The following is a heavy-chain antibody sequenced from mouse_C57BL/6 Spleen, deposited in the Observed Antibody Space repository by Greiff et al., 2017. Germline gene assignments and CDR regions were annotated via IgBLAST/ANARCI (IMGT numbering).Heavy chain of an antibody. J-gene: IGHJ3*01. Sequence: VQLQQPGAELVKPGASVKMSCKASGYTFTSYWITWVKQRPGQGLEWIGDIYPGSGSTNYNEKFKSKATLTVDTSSSTAYMQLSSLTSEDSAVYYCARIYSNYEAWFAYWGQGTLVTVSA. V-gene: IGHV1-55*01. CDR3: ARIYSNYEAWFAY. CDR1: GYTFTSYW. CDR2: IYPGSGST. D-gene: IGHD2-5*01.